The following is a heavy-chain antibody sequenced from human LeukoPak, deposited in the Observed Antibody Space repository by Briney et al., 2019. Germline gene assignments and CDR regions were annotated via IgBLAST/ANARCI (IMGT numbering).Heavy chain of an antibody. J-gene: IGHJ4*02. CDR1: GGSISSYY. CDR3: ARSRGYFDY. V-gene: IGHV4-59*01. Sequence: KPSETLSLTCTASGGSISSYYWSWIRQPPGKGLEWIGYIYYSGSTNYNPSLKSRVIISVDTSKNQFSLKLSSVTAADTAVYYCARSRGYFDYWAREPWSPSPQ. D-gene: IGHD5/OR15-5a*01. CDR2: IYYSGST.